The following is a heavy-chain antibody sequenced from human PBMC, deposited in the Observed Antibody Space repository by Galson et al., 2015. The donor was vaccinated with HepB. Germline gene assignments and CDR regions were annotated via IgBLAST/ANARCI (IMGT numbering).Heavy chain of an antibody. CDR1: GFTFSNYG. CDR3: ARDYDFWSGYFAFDI. V-gene: IGHV3-74*01. Sequence: SLRLSCAASGFTFSNYGMHWVRQAPGKGLVWVSRINSDGSSTSYADSVKGRFTISRDNAKNTLYLQMNSLRAEDTAVYYCARDYDFWSGYFAFDIWGQGTMVTVSS. J-gene: IGHJ3*02. D-gene: IGHD3-3*01. CDR2: INSDGSST.